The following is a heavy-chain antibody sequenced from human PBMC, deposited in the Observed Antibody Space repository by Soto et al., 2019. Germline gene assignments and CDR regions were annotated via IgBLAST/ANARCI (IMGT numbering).Heavy chain of an antibody. CDR1: GYTFPSYG. Sequence: ASVKVSCKASGYTFPSYGISWVRQAPGQGLEWMGWISAYNGNTNYAQKLQGRVTMTTDTSTSTVYTELSSLRSEDTAVYYCARDLLELNDYWGQGTLVTVSS. D-gene: IGHD1-7*01. CDR3: ARDLLELNDY. J-gene: IGHJ4*02. CDR2: ISAYNGNT. V-gene: IGHV1-18*01.